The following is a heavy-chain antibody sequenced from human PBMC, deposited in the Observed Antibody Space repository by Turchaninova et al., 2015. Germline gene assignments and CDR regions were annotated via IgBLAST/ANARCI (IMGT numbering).Heavy chain of an antibody. CDR1: GGSFSGSY. CDR2: INHSGST. D-gene: IGHD6-13*01. J-gene: IGHJ4*02. Sequence: QVQLQQWGAGLLKPSETLSLTCAVYGGSFSGSYWSWIRQPPGKGLEWIGEINHSGSTNYNPSLKSRVTISVDTSKNQFSLKLSSVTAADTAVYYCARGSSWYTHIDYWGQGTLVTVSS. V-gene: IGHV4-34*01. CDR3: ARGSSWYTHIDY.